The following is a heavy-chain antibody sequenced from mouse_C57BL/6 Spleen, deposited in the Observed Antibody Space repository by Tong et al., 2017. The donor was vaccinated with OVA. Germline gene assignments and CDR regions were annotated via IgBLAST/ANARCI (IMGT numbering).Heavy chain of an antibody. J-gene: IGHJ4*01. Sequence: VQLQESGAELVKPGASVKLSCKASGYTFTSYWMQWVKQRPGQGLEWIGEIDPSDSYTNYNQKFKGKATLTVDTSSSTAYMELRSLTSEDSAVYYCVSGDDEAMDYWGQGTSVTVSS. CDR3: VSGDDEAMDY. CDR2: IDPSDSYT. D-gene: IGHD2-12*01. V-gene: IGHV1-50*01. CDR1: GYTFTSYW.